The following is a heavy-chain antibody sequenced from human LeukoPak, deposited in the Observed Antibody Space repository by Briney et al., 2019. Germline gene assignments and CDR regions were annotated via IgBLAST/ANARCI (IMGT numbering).Heavy chain of an antibody. CDR3: AWSVSGATFDY. J-gene: IGHJ4*02. Sequence: GESLKISCKGSGYSFTTYWIAWVRQTPGKGLEWIGIIYPGDSDTRYSPSFQGQVTISADKSMRVAYLQWTSLTASDTAMYYCAWSVSGATFDYWGQGTLVTVSS. CDR2: IYPGDSDT. D-gene: IGHD6-19*01. V-gene: IGHV5-51*01. CDR1: GYSFTTYW.